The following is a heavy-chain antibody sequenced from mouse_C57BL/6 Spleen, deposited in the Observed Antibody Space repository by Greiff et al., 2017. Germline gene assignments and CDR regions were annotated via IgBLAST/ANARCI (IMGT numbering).Heavy chain of an antibody. V-gene: IGHV1-82*01. CDR2: IYPGDGDT. D-gene: IGHD2-5*01. J-gene: IGHJ1*03. CDR1: GYAFSSSW. CDR3: ATTGYSNRYFDV. Sequence: LVESGPELVKPGASVKISCKASGYAFSSSWMNWVKQRPGKGLEWIGRIYPGDGDTNYNGKFKGKATLTADKSSSTAYMQLSSLTSEDSAVYFCATTGYSNRYFDVWGTGTTVTVSS.